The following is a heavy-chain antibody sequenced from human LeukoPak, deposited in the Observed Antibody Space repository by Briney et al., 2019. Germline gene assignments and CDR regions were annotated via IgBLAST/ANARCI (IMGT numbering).Heavy chain of an antibody. V-gene: IGHV3-11*01. D-gene: IGHD3-16*02. J-gene: IGHJ4*02. CDR2: ISSGGSSI. Sequence: GGSLRLSCAASGFTFSDYYMNWIRQAPGKGLEWVSYISSGGSSIYYADSVKGRFTISRDNAKSSLYMEMNSLRAEDTAVYYCARRLIGGVIAPLFDYWGQGTLVTVSS. CDR1: GFTFSDYY. CDR3: ARRLIGGVIAPLFDY.